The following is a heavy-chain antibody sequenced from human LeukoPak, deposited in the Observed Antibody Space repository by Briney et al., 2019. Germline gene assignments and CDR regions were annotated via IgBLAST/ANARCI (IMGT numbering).Heavy chain of an antibody. Sequence: SETLSLTCTVSGGSISSYYWSWIRQPPGKGLEWIGYIYYSGSTNYNPSLKSRVTISVDTSKNQFSLKLSSVTAADTAVYYCARVRGAGSYRPGGWFDPWGQGTLVTVSS. J-gene: IGHJ5*02. D-gene: IGHD3-16*02. V-gene: IGHV4-59*08. CDR1: GGSISSYY. CDR3: ARVRGAGSYRPGGWFDP. CDR2: IYYSGST.